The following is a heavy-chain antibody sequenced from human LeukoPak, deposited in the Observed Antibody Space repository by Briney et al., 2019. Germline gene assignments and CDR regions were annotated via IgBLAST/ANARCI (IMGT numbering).Heavy chain of an antibody. Sequence: GASVKVSCKASGYTFTSYGISWVRQAPGQGLEWMGWISAYNGNTKYAQKLQGRVTVTTDTSTSTAYMELRSLRSDDTAVYYCARDVRLRYFDWLLYNYYYYGMDVWGKGTTVTVSS. CDR3: ARDVRLRYFDWLLYNYYYYGMDV. J-gene: IGHJ6*04. CDR2: ISAYNGNT. V-gene: IGHV1-18*04. CDR1: GYTFTSYG. D-gene: IGHD3-9*01.